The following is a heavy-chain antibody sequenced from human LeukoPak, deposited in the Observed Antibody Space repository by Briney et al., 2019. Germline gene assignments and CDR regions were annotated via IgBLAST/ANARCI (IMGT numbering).Heavy chain of an antibody. D-gene: IGHD3-10*01. J-gene: IGHJ4*02. Sequence: PSQTLSLTCTVSGGSISSGGYYWSWIRQPPGKGLEWIGYIYHSGSTYYNPSLKSRVTISVDKSKNQFSLKLSSVTAADTAVYYCARDVPMVRGFDYWGQGTLVTVSS. V-gene: IGHV4-30-2*01. CDR3: ARDVPMVRGFDY. CDR2: IYHSGST. CDR1: GGSISSGGYY.